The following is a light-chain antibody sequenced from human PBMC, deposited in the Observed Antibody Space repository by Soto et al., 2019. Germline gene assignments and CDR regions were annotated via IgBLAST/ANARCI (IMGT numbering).Light chain of an antibody. CDR1: SSDVGRYNY. V-gene: IGLV2-14*01. Sequence: QSALTQPASVSGSPGQSITISCTGTSSDVGRYNYVSWYQQHPGKAPKLMIYGVSNRPSGVSNRFSGSKSGNTASLTISGLQAEDESDYYCSPYTSSTTVIFGGGTKLTVL. J-gene: IGLJ2*01. CDR3: SPYTSSTTVI. CDR2: GVS.